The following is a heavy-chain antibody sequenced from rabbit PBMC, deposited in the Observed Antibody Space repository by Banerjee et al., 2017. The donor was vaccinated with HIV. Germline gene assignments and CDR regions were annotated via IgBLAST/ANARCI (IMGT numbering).Heavy chain of an antibody. D-gene: IGHD4-2*01. CDR2: IYTGSSGST. Sequence: QSLEESGGDLVKPGASLTLTCTASGFDLSTYYYMCWVRQAPGKGLEWVASIYTGSSGSTYYASWAKGRFTISKTSSTTVTLQMTSLTAADTATYFCARGDGGSRWGLRLWGPGTLVTVS. CDR3: ARGDGGSRWGLRL. J-gene: IGHJ6*01. V-gene: IGHV1S40*01. CDR1: GFDLSTYYY.